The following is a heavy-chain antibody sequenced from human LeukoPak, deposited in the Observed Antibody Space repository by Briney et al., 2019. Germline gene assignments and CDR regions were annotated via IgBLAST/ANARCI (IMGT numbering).Heavy chain of an antibody. J-gene: IGHJ5*02. V-gene: IGHV4-30-4*01. D-gene: IGHD2-15*01. CDR3: ARQPVVGSWFDP. CDR2: IYYSGST. CDR1: GGSISSGDYY. Sequence: SETLSLTCTVSGGSISSGDYYWSWIRQPPGKGLEWIGYIYYSGSTYYNPSLKSRVTISVDTSKNQFSLKLSSVTAADTAVYYCARQPVVGSWFDPWGQGTLVTVSS.